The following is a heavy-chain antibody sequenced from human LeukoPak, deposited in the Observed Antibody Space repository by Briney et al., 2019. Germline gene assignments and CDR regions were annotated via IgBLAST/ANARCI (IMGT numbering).Heavy chain of an antibody. CDR2: INHSGST. J-gene: IGHJ4*02. CDR3: ARYRYYFDY. V-gene: IGHV4-38-2*02. Sequence: SETLSLTCTVSGYSISSGYYWGWIRQPPGKGLEWIGEINHSGSTNYNPSLKSRVTISVDTSKNQFSLKLSSVTAADTAVYYCARYRYYFDYWGQGTLVTVSS. CDR1: GYSISSGYY.